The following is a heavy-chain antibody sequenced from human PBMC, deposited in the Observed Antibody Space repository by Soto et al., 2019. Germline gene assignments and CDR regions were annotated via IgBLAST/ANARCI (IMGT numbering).Heavy chain of an antibody. Sequence: GSLRLSCAASGFTFSSYSMNWVRQAPGKGLEWVSSISSSSSYIYYADSVKGRFTISRDNAKNSLYLQMNSLRAEDTAVYYCARNVRSIGGTYYGMDVWGQGTTVTVSS. CDR2: ISSSSSYI. J-gene: IGHJ6*02. CDR1: GFTFSSYS. V-gene: IGHV3-21*01. D-gene: IGHD2-15*01. CDR3: ARNVRSIGGTYYGMDV.